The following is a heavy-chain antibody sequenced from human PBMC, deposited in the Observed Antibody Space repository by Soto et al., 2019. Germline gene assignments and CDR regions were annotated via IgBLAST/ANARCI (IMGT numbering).Heavy chain of an antibody. CDR1: GLTFSDAW. Sequence: GGSLRLSCTVSGLTFSDAWLNWVRQAPGKGLEWVGRIKSKAGSATPDYAAPVKGRFTISRDDSQGRLYLQMNSLQTDDTAVYYCIWESKFYSAWRWGQGTLVTVSS. V-gene: IGHV3-15*07. D-gene: IGHD1-26*01. CDR3: IWESKFYSAWR. J-gene: IGHJ4*02. CDR2: IKSKAGSATP.